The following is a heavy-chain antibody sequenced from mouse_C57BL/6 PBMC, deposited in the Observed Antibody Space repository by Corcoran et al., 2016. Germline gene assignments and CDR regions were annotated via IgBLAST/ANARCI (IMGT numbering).Heavy chain of an antibody. CDR2: INTYSGVP. CDR3: ARSTMVTSYYFDY. Sequence: QIQLVQSGPELKKPGETVKISCQASGYTYTTYGMSWVKQAPGKGLKWMGWINTYSGVPTYADDFKGRFAFSLETSASTAYLQINNLKNEDTATYFCARSTMVTSYYFDYWGQGTTLTVSS. V-gene: IGHV9-3*01. J-gene: IGHJ2*01. CDR1: GYTYTTYG. D-gene: IGHD2-2*01.